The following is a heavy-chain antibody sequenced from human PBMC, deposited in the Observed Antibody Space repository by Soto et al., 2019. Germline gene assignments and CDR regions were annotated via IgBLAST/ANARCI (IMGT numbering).Heavy chain of an antibody. CDR3: GRRDKFSLNPPLDP. Sequence: QVQLVQSGAEVKKPGASVKVSCKASGYTFTGNYMHWVRQAPGQGFEWMGWINVNSGGTKYAQQFQGWGTMTRDTSLHTAYLEPRRLTFDATAVDYCGRRDKFSLNPPLDPWGQGTLVTVSS. CDR2: INVNSGGT. CDR1: GYTFTGNY. D-gene: IGHD2-15*01. V-gene: IGHV1-2*04. J-gene: IGHJ5*02.